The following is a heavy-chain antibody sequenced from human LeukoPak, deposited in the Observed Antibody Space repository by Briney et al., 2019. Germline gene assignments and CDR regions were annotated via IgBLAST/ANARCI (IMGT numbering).Heavy chain of an antibody. Sequence: PSETLSLTCAVYGGSFSGYYWSWIRQPPGKGLGWIGEINHSGSTNYNPSLKSRVTISVDTSKNQFSLKLSSVTAADTAVYYCGRGERSWFGGYFDFWGQGTLVTVSS. CDR3: GRGERSWFGGYFDF. V-gene: IGHV4-34*01. J-gene: IGHJ4*02. D-gene: IGHD3-10*01. CDR2: INHSGST. CDR1: GGSFSGYY.